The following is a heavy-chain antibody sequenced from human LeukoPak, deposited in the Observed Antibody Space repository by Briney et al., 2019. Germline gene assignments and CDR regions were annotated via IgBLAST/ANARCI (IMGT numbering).Heavy chain of an antibody. CDR1: GFTFSNAW. CDR2: ISSSSSTI. V-gene: IGHV3-48*02. D-gene: IGHD6-13*01. Sequence: PGGSLRLSCAASGFTFSNAWMSWVRQAPGKGLEWVSYISSSSSTIYYADSVKGRFTISRDNAKNSLYLQMNSLRDEDTAVHYCARAGVYSSSWFFDYWGQGTLVTVSS. J-gene: IGHJ4*02. CDR3: ARAGVYSSSWFFDY.